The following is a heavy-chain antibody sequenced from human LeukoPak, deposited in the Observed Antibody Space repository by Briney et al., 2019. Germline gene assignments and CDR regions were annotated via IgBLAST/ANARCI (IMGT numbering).Heavy chain of an antibody. CDR3: ARLSEVNSSGWYNRDY. CDR2: IYHSGST. J-gene: IGHJ4*02. CDR1: GGSISSSNW. D-gene: IGHD6-19*01. V-gene: IGHV4-4*02. Sequence: SETLSLTCAVSGGSISSSNWWSWVRQPPGKGLEWIGEIYHSGSTNYNPSLKSRVTISVDKSKNQFSLKLSSVTAADTAVYYCARLSEVNSSGWYNRDYWGQGTLVTVSS.